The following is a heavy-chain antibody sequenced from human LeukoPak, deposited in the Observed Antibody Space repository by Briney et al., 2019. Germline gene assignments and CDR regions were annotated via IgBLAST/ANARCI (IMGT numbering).Heavy chain of an antibody. J-gene: IGHJ4*02. D-gene: IGHD6-19*01. Sequence: ASVKVSCKASGYTFTSYAMHWVRQAPGQRLEWMGWINAGNGNTKYSQKFQGRVTITRDTSASAAYMELSSLRSEDTAVYYCARSDRSGWQKDENFDYWGQGTLVTVSS. V-gene: IGHV1-3*01. CDR3: ARSDRSGWQKDENFDY. CDR1: GYTFTSYA. CDR2: INAGNGNT.